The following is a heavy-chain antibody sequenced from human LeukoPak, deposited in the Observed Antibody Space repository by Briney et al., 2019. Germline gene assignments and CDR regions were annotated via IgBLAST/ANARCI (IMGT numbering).Heavy chain of an antibody. CDR3: ARDVGYSSDDFT. Sequence: MSWVRXXXGXGLQWVSVIYSGGGTYYAASVKGRFTISRDNSNNTVFLQMNNLRAEDTAVYYCARDVGYSSDDFTWGQGVLVIVSS. V-gene: IGHV3-53*01. J-gene: IGHJ5*02. CDR2: IYSGGGT. D-gene: IGHD5-12*01.